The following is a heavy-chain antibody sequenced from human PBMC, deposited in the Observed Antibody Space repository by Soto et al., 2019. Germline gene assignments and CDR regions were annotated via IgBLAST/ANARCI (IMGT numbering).Heavy chain of an antibody. V-gene: IGHV3-9*01. CDR2: ISWNSGSI. D-gene: IGHD3-22*01. CDR1: GFTFDDYA. Sequence: GGSLRLSCAASGFTFDDYAMHWVRQAPGKGLEWVSGISWNSGSIGYADSVRGRFTISRDNAKNSLYLQMNSLRAEDTALYYCARDTGDYYDRSGSIDYWGQGHLVTVS. J-gene: IGHJ4*02. CDR3: ARDTGDYYDRSGSIDY.